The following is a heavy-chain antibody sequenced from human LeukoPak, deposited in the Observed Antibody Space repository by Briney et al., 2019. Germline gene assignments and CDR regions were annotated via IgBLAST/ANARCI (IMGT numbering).Heavy chain of an antibody. Sequence: GGSLRLSCAASGFTFSSYEMTWVRQAPGKGLEWVSYISSSGSTIYYADSVKGRFTISRDNAKNSLYLQMNSLRAEDTAVYYCARQRGDILTGYYMPTGFDYWGQGTLVTVSS. CDR3: ARQRGDILTGYYMPTGFDY. J-gene: IGHJ4*02. D-gene: IGHD3-9*01. CDR1: GFTFSSYE. V-gene: IGHV3-48*03. CDR2: ISSSGSTI.